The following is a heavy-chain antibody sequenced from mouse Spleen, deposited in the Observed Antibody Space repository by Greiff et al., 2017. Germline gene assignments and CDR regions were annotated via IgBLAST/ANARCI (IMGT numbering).Heavy chain of an antibody. CDR3: ARNGGSYYFDY. CDR2: IHPNSGST. Sequence: QVQLQQPGAELVKPGASVKLSRKASGYTFTSYWMHWVKQRPGQGLEWIGMIHPNSGSTNYNEKFKSKATLTVDKSSSTAYMQLSSLTSEDSAVYYCARNGGSYYFDYWGQGTTLTVSS. CDR1: GYTFTSYW. J-gene: IGHJ2*01. V-gene: IGHV1-64*01. D-gene: IGHD1-1*02.